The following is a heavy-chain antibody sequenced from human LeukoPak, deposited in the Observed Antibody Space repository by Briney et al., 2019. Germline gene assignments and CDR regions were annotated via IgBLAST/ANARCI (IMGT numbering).Heavy chain of an antibody. CDR2: ISSGGTYK. CDR1: GFTFSDYT. Sequence: PGGSLLSCAASGFTFSDYTMNWVRQAPGKGLEWVSSISSGGTYKYYADSVKGRFTISRDNSKNSLYLQMNSLRTEDTALYYCAKDSGSSSTFDYWGQGTLVTDSS. D-gene: IGHD6-13*01. V-gene: IGHV3-21*04. J-gene: IGHJ4*02. CDR3: AKDSGSSSTFDY.